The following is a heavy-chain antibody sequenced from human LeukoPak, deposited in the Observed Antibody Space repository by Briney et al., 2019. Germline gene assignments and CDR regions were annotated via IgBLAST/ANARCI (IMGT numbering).Heavy chain of an antibody. CDR1: GGTFSSYA. CDR3: AGGDYSNYPFDY. CDR2: IIPIFGTA. V-gene: IGHV1-69*05. Sequence: SSVKVSCKASGGTFSSYAISWVRQAPGQGLEWMGGIIPIFGTANYAQKFQGRVTITTDESTSTAYMELSSLRSEDTAVYYCAGGDYSNYPFDYWGQGTLVTVSS. J-gene: IGHJ4*02. D-gene: IGHD4-11*01.